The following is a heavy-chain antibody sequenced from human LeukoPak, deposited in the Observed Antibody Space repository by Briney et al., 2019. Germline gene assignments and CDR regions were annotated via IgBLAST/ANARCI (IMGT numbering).Heavy chain of an antibody. D-gene: IGHD3-10*01. Sequence: PSETLSLTCTVSGGSISSGGYYWSWIRQHPGKGLEWIGYIYYSGSTYYNPSLKSRVTISVDTSKNQFSLKLSSVTAADTAVYYCAREAPALYYYGSGRGYGMDVWGQGTTVTVSS. CDR3: AREAPALYYYGSGRGYGMDV. J-gene: IGHJ6*02. CDR1: GGSISSGGYY. CDR2: IYYSGST. V-gene: IGHV4-31*03.